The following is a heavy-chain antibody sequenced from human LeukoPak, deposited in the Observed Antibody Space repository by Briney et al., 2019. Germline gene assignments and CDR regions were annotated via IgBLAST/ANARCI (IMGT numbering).Heavy chain of an antibody. J-gene: IGHJ4*02. D-gene: IGHD2-2*02. CDR2: IYYSGST. Sequence: SETLSLTCTVSGGSISSGGYYWSWIRQPPGKGLEWIGYIYYSGSTKYNPSLKSRVSISVDTSKNQFSLKLSSVTAADTAVYYCARELGYCSSTSCYTWVDYWGQGTLVTVSS. V-gene: IGHV4-61*08. CDR3: ARELGYCSSTSCYTWVDY. CDR1: GGSISSGGYY.